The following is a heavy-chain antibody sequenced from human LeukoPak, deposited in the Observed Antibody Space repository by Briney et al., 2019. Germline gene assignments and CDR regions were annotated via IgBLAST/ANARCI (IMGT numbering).Heavy chain of an antibody. CDR1: GFTFSSYW. CDR2: INSDGSST. Sequence: GGSLRLSCAASGFTFSSYWMHWVRQAPGKGLVWVSRINSDGSSTSYADSVKGRFAISRDNAKNTLYLQMNSLRAEDTAVYYCARVDFWSGYSIDYWGQGTLVTVSS. J-gene: IGHJ4*02. V-gene: IGHV3-74*01. D-gene: IGHD3-3*01. CDR3: ARVDFWSGYSIDY.